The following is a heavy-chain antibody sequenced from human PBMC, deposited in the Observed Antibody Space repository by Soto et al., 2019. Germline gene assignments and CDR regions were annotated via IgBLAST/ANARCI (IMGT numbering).Heavy chain of an antibody. CDR1: GYTFTSYG. CDR2: ISAYNGNT. CDR3: ARAEEVRGVISIFNGWFDP. V-gene: IGHV1-18*01. J-gene: IGHJ5*02. Sequence: QVQLVQSGAEVKKPGASVKVSCKASGYTFTSYGISWVRQAPGQGLEWMGWISAYNGNTNYAQKLQGRVTMTTDTSTSTAYMELRSLRSDDTAVYYRARAEEVRGVISIFNGWFDPWGQGTLVTVSS. D-gene: IGHD3-10*01.